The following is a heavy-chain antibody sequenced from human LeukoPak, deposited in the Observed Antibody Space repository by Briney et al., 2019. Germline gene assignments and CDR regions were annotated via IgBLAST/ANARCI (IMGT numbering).Heavy chain of an antibody. J-gene: IGHJ5*02. Sequence: SETLSLTCTVSGGSISSHYWSWIRQPPGKGLEWIGYTYYSGSTNYNPSLRSRVTISVGTSKNQFSLKLSSVTAADTAVYYCARSFYYYDSLHLFDPWGQGTLVTVSS. CDR1: GGSISSHY. D-gene: IGHD3-22*01. V-gene: IGHV4-59*11. CDR2: TYYSGST. CDR3: ARSFYYYDSLHLFDP.